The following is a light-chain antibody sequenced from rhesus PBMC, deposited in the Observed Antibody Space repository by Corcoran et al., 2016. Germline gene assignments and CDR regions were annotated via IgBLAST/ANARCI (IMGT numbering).Light chain of an antibody. J-gene: IGKJ1*01. CDR2: AAS. CDR3: LQYNGDPWT. CDR1: QRISTY. V-gene: IGKV1-43*02. Sequence: DIQMTQSQSSLSASVGDRVTITCRASQRISTYLNWYQLQPGKAPKRLFYAASSLESGVPSSFSGSGSGTDFNLTITSLLPEDFATYSCLQYNGDPWTFSQGPKVEIK.